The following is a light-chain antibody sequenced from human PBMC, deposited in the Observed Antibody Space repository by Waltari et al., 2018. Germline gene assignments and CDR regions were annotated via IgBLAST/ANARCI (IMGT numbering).Light chain of an antibody. CDR2: WAS. V-gene: IGKV4-1*01. CDR3: HQYYGSPYT. Sequence: DIVMTQSPDSLAVSLGERATINCKSSQSVLYSSDNKNYLAWYQQKPGQPPKLLIYWASTRESGVPDRFSGSESGTDFTLTISSLQAEDVAVYYCHQYYGSPYTFGQGTKLEIK. J-gene: IGKJ2*01. CDR1: QSVLYSSDNKNY.